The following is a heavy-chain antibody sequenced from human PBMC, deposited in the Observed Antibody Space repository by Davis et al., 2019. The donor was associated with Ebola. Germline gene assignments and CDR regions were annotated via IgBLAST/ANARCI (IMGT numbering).Heavy chain of an antibody. CDR2: ISSSGSTI. V-gene: IGHV3-48*04. J-gene: IGHJ5*02. CDR1: GFTFSSYS. D-gene: IGHD4-17*01. CDR3: ARGLGSTVTTFWWFDP. Sequence: GGSLRLSCAASGFTFSSYSMNWVRQAPGKGLEWVSYISSSGSTIYYADSVKGRFTISRDNAKNSLYLQMNSLRAEDTAVYYCARGLGSTVTTFWWFDPWGQGTLVTVSS.